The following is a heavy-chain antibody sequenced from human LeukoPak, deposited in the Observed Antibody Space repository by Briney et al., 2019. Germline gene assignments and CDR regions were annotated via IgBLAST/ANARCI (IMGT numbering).Heavy chain of an antibody. CDR3: ARELKGQLRSYYYYHMDV. J-gene: IGHJ6*03. Sequence: SQTRSLTCTVSGGSISSGGDYWSWIRQHPGKGLEWIGYIYYSGSTYYSPSLKSRVTISVDTSKNQFSLRLSSVTAADTAVYYCARELKGQLRSYYYYHMDVWGKGTTVTVSS. V-gene: IGHV4-31*03. CDR1: GGSISSGGDY. D-gene: IGHD2-2*01. CDR2: IYYSGST.